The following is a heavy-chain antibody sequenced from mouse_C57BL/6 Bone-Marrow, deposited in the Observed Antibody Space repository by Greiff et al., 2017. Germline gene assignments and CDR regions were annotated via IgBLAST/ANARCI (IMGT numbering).Heavy chain of an antibody. D-gene: IGHD2-5*01. V-gene: IGHV1-55*01. CDR1: GYTFPSYW. CDR3: ARPYYSNYGYFDV. CDR2: IYPGSGST. Sequence: QVQLQQPGAELVKPGASVQMSCKASGYTFPSYWITWVKQRPGQGLEWIGDIYPGSGSTNYNDKFKSKATLTVYKSSSTTYMQLNCLTSEASAVYDWARPYYSNYGYFDVWGTGTKVSVSS. J-gene: IGHJ1*03.